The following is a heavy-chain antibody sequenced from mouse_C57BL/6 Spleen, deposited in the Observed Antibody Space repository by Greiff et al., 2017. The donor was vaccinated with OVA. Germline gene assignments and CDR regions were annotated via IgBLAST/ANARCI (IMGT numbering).Heavy chain of an antibody. Sequence: ESGPGLVKPSQSLSLTCSVTGYSITSGYYWNWIRQFPGNKLEWMGYISYDGSNNYNPSLKNRISITRDTSKNPFFLKLNSVTTEDTATYYCAREALYYGKGEYAMDYWGQGTSVTVSS. D-gene: IGHD2-1*01. J-gene: IGHJ4*01. CDR2: ISYDGSN. V-gene: IGHV3-6*01. CDR1: GYSITSGYY. CDR3: AREALYYGKGEYAMDY.